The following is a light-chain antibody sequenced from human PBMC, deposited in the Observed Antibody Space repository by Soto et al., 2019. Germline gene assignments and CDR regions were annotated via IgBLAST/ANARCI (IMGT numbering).Light chain of an antibody. CDR3: QQYDSSPPMYT. Sequence: EIVLTQSPGTLSLSPGERATLSCRASQSVNNNYLAWYQQKPGQAPRLLIHGATSRATGIPDRFSGSGSGTDFTLTISRLEPDDFAVYYCQQYDSSPPMYTFGQGTKLEIK. CDR2: GAT. CDR1: QSVNNNY. V-gene: IGKV3-20*01. J-gene: IGKJ2*01.